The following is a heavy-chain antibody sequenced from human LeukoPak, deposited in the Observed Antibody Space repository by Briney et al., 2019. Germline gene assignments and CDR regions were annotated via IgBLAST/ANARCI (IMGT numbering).Heavy chain of an antibody. V-gene: IGHV4-39*07. Sequence: SETLSLTCTVSGGSISSSSYYWGWIRQPPGKGLEWIGSIYYSGSTYYNPSLKSRVTISVDTSKNQFSLKLSSVTAADTAVYYCARDVSGLITGTGGIDYWGQGTLVTVSS. D-gene: IGHD1-1*01. CDR2: IYYSGST. J-gene: IGHJ4*02. CDR3: ARDVSGLITGTGGIDY. CDR1: GGSISSSSYY.